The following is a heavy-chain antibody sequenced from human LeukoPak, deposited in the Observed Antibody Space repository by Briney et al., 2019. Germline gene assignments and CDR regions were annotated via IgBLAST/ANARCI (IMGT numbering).Heavy chain of an antibody. V-gene: IGHV3-7*01. Sequence: PGGSLRLSCVAPGFTFSNFWMTWVRQAPGEGLEWVAKINPYGSDTYSVDSMKGRFTISRDNANNLLYLQVNSLRAEDTAVYYCGRLDWGSIDYWGQGTLVTVSS. CDR1: GFTFSNFW. CDR2: INPYGSDT. CDR3: GRLDWGSIDY. J-gene: IGHJ4*02. D-gene: IGHD3-9*01.